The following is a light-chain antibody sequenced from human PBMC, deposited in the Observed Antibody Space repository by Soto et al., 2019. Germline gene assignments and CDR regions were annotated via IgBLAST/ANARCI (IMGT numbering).Light chain of an antibody. Sequence: SYELTQPLSVSVALGQTARITCGGNNIESKSVHWYRQTPGQAPVLVIYSDVNRPSGIPERFSGSNSGNTATLTISSAHAGDEADFYCHVWDTSTVVFGGGTKVTVL. V-gene: IGLV3-9*01. CDR2: SDV. CDR3: HVWDTSTVV. CDR1: NIESKS. J-gene: IGLJ2*01.